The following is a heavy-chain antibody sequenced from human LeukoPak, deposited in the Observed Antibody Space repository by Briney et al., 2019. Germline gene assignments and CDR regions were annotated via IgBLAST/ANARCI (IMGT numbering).Heavy chain of an antibody. V-gene: IGHV1-69*01. D-gene: IGHD4-11*01. Sequence: GASVNVSFTASGGTFIIYAISWVRQAPGQGLEWMGGIIPIFGTANYAQKFQGRVTITADESTSTAYMELSSLRSEDTAVYYCARRRVPDYSNYYWFDPWGQGTLVTVSS. J-gene: IGHJ5*02. CDR3: ARRRVPDYSNYYWFDP. CDR1: GGTFIIYA. CDR2: IIPIFGTA.